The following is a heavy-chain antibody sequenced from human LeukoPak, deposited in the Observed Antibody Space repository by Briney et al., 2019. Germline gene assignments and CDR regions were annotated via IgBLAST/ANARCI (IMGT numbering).Heavy chain of an antibody. J-gene: IGHJ4*02. V-gene: IGHV3-21*01. D-gene: IGHD6-13*01. CDR3: ARDASAAAGTYHFDY. Sequence: GGSLRLSCATCGFTFSSYIMNWVRQAPGKGLEWVSSISSSSSYIYYADSVKGRFTISRDNAKNSLYLQMNSLRAEDTAVYYCARDASAAAGTYHFDYWGQGTLVTVSS. CDR1: GFTFSSYI. CDR2: ISSSSSYI.